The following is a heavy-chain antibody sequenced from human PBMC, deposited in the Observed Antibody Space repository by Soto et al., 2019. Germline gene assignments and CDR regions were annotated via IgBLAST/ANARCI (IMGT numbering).Heavy chain of an antibody. CDR1: GYSFTSYW. J-gene: IGHJ5*02. Sequence: PGESLKISCKGSGYSFTSYWIGWVRQMPGKGLEWMGIIYPGDSDTRYSPSFQGQVTISADKSISTAYLQWSSLKASDTAMYYCARLLYRSAAGGDNWFDPWGQGTLVTVSS. CDR2: IYPGDSDT. CDR3: ARLLYRSAAGGDNWFDP. D-gene: IGHD1-26*01. V-gene: IGHV5-51*01.